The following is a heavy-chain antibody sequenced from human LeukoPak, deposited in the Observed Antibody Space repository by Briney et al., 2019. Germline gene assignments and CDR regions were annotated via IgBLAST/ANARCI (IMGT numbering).Heavy chain of an antibody. J-gene: IGHJ4*02. V-gene: IGHV4-4*02. Sequence: SETLSLTCAVSGGSISSSNWWSWVRQPPGKGLEWIGEIYHSGSTNYNPSLKSRVTISVDKSKNQFSLKLSSVTAADTAVYYCVRHPRRSVAFDYWGQGTLVTVSS. D-gene: IGHD5-12*01. CDR1: GGSISSSNW. CDR2: IYHSGST. CDR3: VRHPRRSVAFDY.